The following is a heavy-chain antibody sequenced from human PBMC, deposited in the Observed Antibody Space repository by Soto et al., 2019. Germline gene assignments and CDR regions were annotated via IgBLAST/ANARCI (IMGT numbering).Heavy chain of an antibody. CDR2: ISYDGSNK. D-gene: IGHD2-8*01. Sequence: QVQLVESGGGVVQPGRSLRLSCAASGFTFSSYAMHWVRQAPGKGLEWVAVISYDGSNKYYADSVKGRFTISRDNSKNTLYLQMNSLRAEDTAVYYCARSPGYGLYYFDYWGQGTLVTGSS. CDR3: ARSPGYGLYYFDY. V-gene: IGHV3-30-3*01. CDR1: GFTFSSYA. J-gene: IGHJ4*02.